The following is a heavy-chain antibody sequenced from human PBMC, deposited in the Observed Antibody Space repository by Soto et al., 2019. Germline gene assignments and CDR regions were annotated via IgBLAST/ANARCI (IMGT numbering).Heavy chain of an antibody. D-gene: IGHD3-10*01. CDR2: IPYDESNK. CDR1: GFTFSRYF. Sequence: QVQLVESGGGVVQPGGSLRLSCAASGFTFSRYFMHWVRQAPGKGLEWVAVIPYDESNKYYADSVKGRFTISRDNSKNTLYLEMSSLRPDATAVYYCAKDRRYFGSGSYYNGFDPWGQGTLVTVSS. J-gene: IGHJ5*02. V-gene: IGHV3-30*18. CDR3: AKDRRYFGSGSYYNGFDP.